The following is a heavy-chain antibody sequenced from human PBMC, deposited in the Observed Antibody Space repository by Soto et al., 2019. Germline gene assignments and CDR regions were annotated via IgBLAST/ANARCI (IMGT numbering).Heavy chain of an antibody. J-gene: IGHJ4*02. CDR1: GGSTSSGSYY. V-gene: IGHV4-39*01. Sequence: QLQLQESGPGLVKPSETLALTCTVSGGSTSSGSYYWGWIRQPPGKGLEWIGSIYDSGSTYQNPSLRSRVTISVDTSKNQFSLKLSSVTAADTAVYYCARHGRKGGYDWHFIDYWGQGTLVTVSS. CDR2: IYDSGST. D-gene: IGHD5-12*01. CDR3: ARHGRKGGYDWHFIDY.